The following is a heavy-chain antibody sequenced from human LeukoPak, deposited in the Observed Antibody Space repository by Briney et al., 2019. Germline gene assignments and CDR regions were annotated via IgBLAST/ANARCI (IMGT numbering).Heavy chain of an antibody. CDR2: IRSKAYGGTT. D-gene: IGHD1-1*01. CDR1: GFTFSNNW. Sequence: GGSLRLSCAASGFTFSNNWMHWVRQAPGKGLEWVGFIRSKAYGGTTEYAASVKGRFTISRDDSKSIAYLQMNSLKTEDTAVYYCTRTRSGTGTHPPGYWGQGTLVTVSS. CDR3: TRTRSGTGTHPPGY. V-gene: IGHV3-49*04. J-gene: IGHJ4*02.